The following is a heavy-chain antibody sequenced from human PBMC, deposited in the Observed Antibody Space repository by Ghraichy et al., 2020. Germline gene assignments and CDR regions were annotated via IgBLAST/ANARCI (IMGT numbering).Heavy chain of an antibody. D-gene: IGHD2-21*01. Sequence: ASVKVSCQTSGYTFKEYPMAWVRQVPGQGPEWMGWINTDTGETKYAQKFQGRLTVTKDGSRKTGYMELRRLTSDDTALYFCARDHCIADAGGDCYFDPWGQGTLVTVSS. CDR1: GYTFKEYP. J-gene: IGHJ5*02. CDR3: ARDHCIADAGGDCYFDP. V-gene: IGHV1-18*01. CDR2: INTDTGET.